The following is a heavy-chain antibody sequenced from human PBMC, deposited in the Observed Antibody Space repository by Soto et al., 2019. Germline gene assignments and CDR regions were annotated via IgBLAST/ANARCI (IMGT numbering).Heavy chain of an antibody. CDR1: GFTFSSYA. D-gene: IGHD2-15*01. V-gene: IGHV3-23*01. CDR3: ARDSVGKADKPNDY. J-gene: IGHJ4*02. CDR2: ISGSGGTT. Sequence: EVLLLESGGGLVQPGGSLRLSCTASGFTFSSYAMSWVRQAPGTRLEWVSVISGSGGTTSYADSVKGRFTISRDNSKNTVYLQMNSLRADDTAVYYCARDSVGKADKPNDYWGQGTLVTVSS.